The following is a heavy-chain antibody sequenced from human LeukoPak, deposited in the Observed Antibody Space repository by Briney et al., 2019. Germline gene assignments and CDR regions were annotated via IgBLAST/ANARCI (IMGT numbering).Heavy chain of an antibody. CDR3: ARARVVPAAYFDY. V-gene: IGHV3-21*01. Sequence: GGSLRLSCAASGFTFSSYSMNWARQAPGKGLEWVSSISSSSSYIYYADSVKGRFTISRDNAKNSLYLQMNSLRAEDTAVYYCARARVVPAAYFDYWGQGTLVTVSS. CDR2: ISSSSSYI. J-gene: IGHJ4*02. CDR1: GFTFSSYS. D-gene: IGHD2-2*01.